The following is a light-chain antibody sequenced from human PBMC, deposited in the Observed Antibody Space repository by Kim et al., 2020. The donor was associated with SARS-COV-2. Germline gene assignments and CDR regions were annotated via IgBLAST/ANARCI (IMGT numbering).Light chain of an antibody. CDR2: EDD. Sequence: KTRTMSCTRISGNSDANYVQWYQQRPGSGPTTVIYEDDQRPSGVPDRFSGSIDSSSNSASLTISGLKTEDEADYYCQSYDGSNHWVFGGGTKLTVL. V-gene: IGLV6-57*03. CDR3: QSYDGSNHWV. CDR1: SGNSDANY. J-gene: IGLJ3*02.